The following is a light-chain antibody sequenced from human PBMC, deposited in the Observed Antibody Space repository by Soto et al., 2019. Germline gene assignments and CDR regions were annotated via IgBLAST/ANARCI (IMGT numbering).Light chain of an antibody. Sequence: EIVLTQSPATLSLSPGERATLSCRASQSVSSYLAWYQQKPGQAPRLLIYDASNRATGIPARFSGSGSGTDFALTISSLDPEDVAVYCCQPGSIRYTFGQGTKLEIK. CDR2: DAS. CDR1: QSVSSY. J-gene: IGKJ2*01. CDR3: QPGSIRYT. V-gene: IGKV3-11*01.